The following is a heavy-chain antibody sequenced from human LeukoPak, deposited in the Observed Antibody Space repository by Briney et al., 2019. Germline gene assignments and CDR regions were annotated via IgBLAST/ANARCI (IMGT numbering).Heavy chain of an antibody. CDR2: ISYDGTNK. Sequence: GGSLRLSCAASGFSFSDSAMHWVRQAPGKGLEWVAVISYDGTNKNYADSVKGRFTISRDNSKNTVYLQMNSLRVEDAAVYYCARDPRGSPYYFDYWGQGTLVTVSS. CDR1: GFSFSDSA. J-gene: IGHJ4*02. V-gene: IGHV3-30-3*01. D-gene: IGHD1-26*01. CDR3: ARDPRGSPYYFDY.